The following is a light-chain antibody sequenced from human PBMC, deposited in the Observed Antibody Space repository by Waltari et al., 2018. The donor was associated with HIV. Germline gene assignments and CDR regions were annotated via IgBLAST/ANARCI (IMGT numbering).Light chain of an antibody. CDR2: EVA. CDR1: QSLLHSDGETY. V-gene: IGKV2D-29*02. CDR3: LQTIQLPLT. Sequence: DIVVTQTPLSLSVTPGQPASTSCTSSQSLLHSDGETYLYWYLQKPGQSPQLLIYEVANRFSGVPERFSGSGSGTDFTLKISRVEAEDVGIYYCLQTIQLPLTFGQGTRLEIK. J-gene: IGKJ5*01.